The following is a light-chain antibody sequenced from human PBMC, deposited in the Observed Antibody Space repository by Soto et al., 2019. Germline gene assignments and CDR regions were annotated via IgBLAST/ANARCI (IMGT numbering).Light chain of an antibody. Sequence: DIQMTQAPPSLSASVGERVTITCRASQDVSNDLCWFHQKPGKAPKRLIFGASNLESGVPSRFSGTGSATEFILTITNLHPEDFATYYCLQHNHIWSVGQGTKVDSK. CDR3: LQHNHIWS. V-gene: IGKV1-17*02. CDR1: QDVSND. CDR2: GAS. J-gene: IGKJ1*01.